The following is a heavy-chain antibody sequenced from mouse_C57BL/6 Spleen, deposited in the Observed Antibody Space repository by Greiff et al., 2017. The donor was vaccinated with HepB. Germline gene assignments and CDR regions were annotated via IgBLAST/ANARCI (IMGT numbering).Heavy chain of an antibody. CDR3: ARSLDSSGYLYYFDY. J-gene: IGHJ2*01. Sequence: EVMLVESGPGLAKPSQTLSLTCSVTGYSITSDYWNWIRKFPGNKLEYMGYISYSGSTYYNPSLKSRISITRDTSKNQYYLQLNSVTTEDTATYYCARSLDSSGYLYYFDYWGQGTTLTVSS. V-gene: IGHV3-8*01. CDR2: ISYSGST. CDR1: GYSITSDY. D-gene: IGHD3-2*02.